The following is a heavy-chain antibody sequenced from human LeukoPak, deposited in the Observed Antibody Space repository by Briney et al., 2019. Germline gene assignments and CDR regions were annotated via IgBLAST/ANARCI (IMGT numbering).Heavy chain of an antibody. CDR2: IRYDGNNK. Sequence: PGGSLRLSCAASGFTFSSYGMHWVRQAPGKGLEWVAFIRYDGNNKYYADSVKSRFTISRDNSKNTLYLQMNSLRAEDTAVYYCSSVVVVPAATLGDAFDIWGQGTMVTVSS. V-gene: IGHV3-30*02. CDR3: SSVVVVPAATLGDAFDI. J-gene: IGHJ3*02. D-gene: IGHD2-2*01. CDR1: GFTFSSYG.